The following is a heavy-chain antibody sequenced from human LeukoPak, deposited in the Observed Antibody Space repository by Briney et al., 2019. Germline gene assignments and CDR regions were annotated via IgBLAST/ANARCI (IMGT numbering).Heavy chain of an antibody. CDR1: GFTFDDYA. J-gene: IGHJ6*02. CDR2: ISGDGGST. V-gene: IGHV3-43*02. Sequence: GGSLRLSCAASGFTFDDYAMHWVRQAPRKGLEWVSLISGDGGSTYYADSVKGRFTISRDNSKNSLYLQMNSLRTEDTALYYCAKDARRSPIMITFGGVTYGMDVWGQGTTVTVSS. D-gene: IGHD3-16*01. CDR3: AKDARRSPIMITFGGVTYGMDV.